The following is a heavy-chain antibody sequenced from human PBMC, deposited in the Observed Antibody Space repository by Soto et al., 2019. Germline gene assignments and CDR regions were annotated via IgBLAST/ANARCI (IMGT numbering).Heavy chain of an antibody. CDR3: ARKDYYDSGMYYFDY. J-gene: IGHJ4*02. CDR1: GYTFNKYP. D-gene: IGHD3-22*01. V-gene: IGHV1-3*01. CDR2: INPANGDT. Sequence: QVQVVQSGAEVKKPAASVKVSCKTSGYTFNKYPIHWVRQAPGQGLEWMGWINPANGDTGYSQKFQDRVTISRDTSASTAYMELSSLRSEDTAVYYSARKDYYDSGMYYFDYWGQGTLVTVSS.